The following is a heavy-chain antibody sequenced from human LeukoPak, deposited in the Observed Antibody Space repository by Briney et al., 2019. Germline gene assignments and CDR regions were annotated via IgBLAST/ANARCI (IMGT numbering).Heavy chain of an antibody. CDR2: ISGSGGST. D-gene: IGHD2/OR15-2a*01. CDR3: AKLSLSPLTFQH. Sequence: GGSLRLSCAASGFTFSSYAMSWVRQAPGKGLEWVSTISGSGGSTYYADSVKGRFTISRDNSKNSLDLQMNSLRAEDTAVYYCAKLSLSPLTFQHWGQGTLVTVSS. J-gene: IGHJ1*01. CDR1: GFTFSSYA. V-gene: IGHV3-23*01.